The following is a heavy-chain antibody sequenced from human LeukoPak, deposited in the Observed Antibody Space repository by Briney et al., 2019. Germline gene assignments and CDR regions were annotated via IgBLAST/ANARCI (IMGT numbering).Heavy chain of an antibody. Sequence: SETLSLTCTVSGGSISSYYWCWIRQPPGKGLEWIGYIYYSGSTNYNPSLKSRVTISVDTSKNQFSLKLSSVTAADTAVYYCARTGAMVRGVIMGWFDPWGQGTLVTVSS. D-gene: IGHD3-10*01. J-gene: IGHJ5*02. CDR3: ARTGAMVRGVIMGWFDP. V-gene: IGHV4-59*08. CDR1: GGSISSYY. CDR2: IYYSGST.